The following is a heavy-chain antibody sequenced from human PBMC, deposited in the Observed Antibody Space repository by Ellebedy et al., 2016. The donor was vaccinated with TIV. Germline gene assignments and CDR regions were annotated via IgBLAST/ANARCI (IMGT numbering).Heavy chain of an antibody. V-gene: IGHV4-34*01. Sequence: SQTLSLTCAVSGGSLSGYYWSWIRQPPGKGLEWIGEIVHTGATNYNPSLKSRVSISQDTSKSQCSLQLSSVAAADTAVYYCARGRPAVVGALNYGLDVWGQGTTVTVSS. D-gene: IGHD6-19*01. J-gene: IGHJ6*02. CDR1: GGSLSGYY. CDR3: ARGRPAVVGALNYGLDV. CDR2: IVHTGAT.